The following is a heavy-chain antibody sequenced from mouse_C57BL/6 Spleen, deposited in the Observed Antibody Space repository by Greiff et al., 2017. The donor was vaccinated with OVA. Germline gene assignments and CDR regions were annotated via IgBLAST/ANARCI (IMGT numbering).Heavy chain of an antibody. D-gene: IGHD2-5*01. V-gene: IGHV5-4*01. J-gene: IGHJ4*01. CDR3: ARDGDYSNRYYAMDY. CDR1: GFTFSSYA. Sequence: EVKLVESGGGLVKPGGSLKLSCAASGFTFSSYAMSWVRQTPEKRLEWVATISAGGSYTYSPDNVKGRFTISTDTAKNNLYLQMSHLKSESTAMYDCARDGDYSNRYYAMDYWGQGTSVTVSA. CDR2: ISAGGSYT.